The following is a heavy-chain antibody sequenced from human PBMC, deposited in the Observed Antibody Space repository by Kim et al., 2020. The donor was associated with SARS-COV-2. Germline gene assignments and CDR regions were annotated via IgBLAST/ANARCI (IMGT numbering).Heavy chain of an antibody. J-gene: IGHJ6*02. CDR2: IYYSGST. V-gene: IGHV4-59*13. CDR1: GGSISSYY. CDR3: ARTPGGSNYDFWSGQAYYYYGMDV. D-gene: IGHD3-3*01. Sequence: SETLSLTCTVSGGSISSYYWSWIRQPPGKGLEWIGYIYYSGSTNYNPSLKSRVTISVDTSKNQFSLKLSSVTAADTAVYYCARTPGGSNYDFWSGQAYYYYGMDVWGQGTTVTVSS.